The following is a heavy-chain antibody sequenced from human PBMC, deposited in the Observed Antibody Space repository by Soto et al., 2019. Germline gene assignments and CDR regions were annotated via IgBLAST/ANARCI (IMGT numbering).Heavy chain of an antibody. CDR1: GYTFTSYA. CDR3: AREANGPGSYYFRINYYYYYMDV. Sequence: QVQLVQSGAEVKKPGASVKVSCKASGYTFTSYAMHWVRQAPGQRLEWMGWINAGNGNTKYSQKFQGRVTITRDTSASTAYMELSSLRSEDTAVYYCAREANGPGSYYFRINYYYYYMDVWGKGTTVTVSS. J-gene: IGHJ6*03. V-gene: IGHV1-3*01. D-gene: IGHD3-10*01. CDR2: INAGNGNT.